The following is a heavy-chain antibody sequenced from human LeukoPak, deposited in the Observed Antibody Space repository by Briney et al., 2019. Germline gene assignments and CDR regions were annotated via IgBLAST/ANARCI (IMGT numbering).Heavy chain of an antibody. Sequence: SETLSLTCTVSGGSISSGSYYWSWIRQPAGKGLEWIGRIYTSGSTNYNPSLKSRVTISVDTSKNQFSLKLSSVTAADTAVYYCARDGNGVRYNWFDPWGQGTLVTVSS. CDR3: ARDGNGVRYNWFDP. J-gene: IGHJ5*02. V-gene: IGHV4-61*02. CDR2: IYTSGST. CDR1: GGSISSGSYY. D-gene: IGHD3-9*01.